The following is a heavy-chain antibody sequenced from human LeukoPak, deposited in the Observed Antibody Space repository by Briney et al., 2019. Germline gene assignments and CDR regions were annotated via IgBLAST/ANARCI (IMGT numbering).Heavy chain of an antibody. CDR3: ARDYADAFDP. V-gene: IGHV3-30*04. Sequence: PGGSLRFPCAASGFTFSSYAMHWVRQAPGKGLEWVAVISYDGSNKYYADSVKGRFTISRDNSKNTLYLQMNSLRAEDTAVYYCARDYADAFDPWGQGTLVTVSS. J-gene: IGHJ5*02. CDR2: ISYDGSNK. CDR1: GFTFSSYA. D-gene: IGHD3-16*01.